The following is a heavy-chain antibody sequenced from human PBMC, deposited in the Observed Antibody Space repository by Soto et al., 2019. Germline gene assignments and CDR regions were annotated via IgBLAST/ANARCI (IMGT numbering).Heavy chain of an antibody. CDR1: GYTFTSYG. Sequence: ASVRVSCKASGYTFTSYGISWVRQAPGQGLEWMGWISAYNGNTNYAQKLQGRVTMTTDTSTSTAYMDLSSLRSEDTAAYYCARDLKDIVVVPAAMPYYYYYMDVWGKGTTVTVSS. CDR3: ARDLKDIVVVPAAMPYYYYYMDV. J-gene: IGHJ6*03. D-gene: IGHD2-2*01. V-gene: IGHV1-18*01. CDR2: ISAYNGNT.